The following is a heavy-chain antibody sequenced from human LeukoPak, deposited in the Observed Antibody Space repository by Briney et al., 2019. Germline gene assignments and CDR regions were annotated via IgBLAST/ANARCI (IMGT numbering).Heavy chain of an antibody. Sequence: ASVTVSCKASGYTFTNFGISWVRQAPGQGLEWMGWISAYHGYTDYAQNLQGRVTMTTDTSTNTAYMELRSLRSDDTAVYYCARAGGWAREDYKADAFHIWGQGTMVTVSS. CDR3: ARAGGWAREDYKADAFHI. CDR1: GYTFTNFG. J-gene: IGHJ3*02. V-gene: IGHV1-18*01. CDR2: ISAYHGYT. D-gene: IGHD6-19*01.